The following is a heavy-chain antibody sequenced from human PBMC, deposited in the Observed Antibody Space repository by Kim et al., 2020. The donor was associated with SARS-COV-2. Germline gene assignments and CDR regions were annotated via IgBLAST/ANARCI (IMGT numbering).Heavy chain of an antibody. V-gene: IGHV1-18*01. J-gene: IGHJ4*02. D-gene: IGHD5-12*01. CDR3: ARDLGGGHGVDY. Sequence: NYAQKRRGRLTMTTATSTSTAYMELRSLGADDTAVYYCARDLGGGHGVDYWGQGTLVTVSS.